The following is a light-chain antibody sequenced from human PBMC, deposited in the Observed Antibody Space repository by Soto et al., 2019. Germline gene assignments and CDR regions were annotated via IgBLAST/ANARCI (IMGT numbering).Light chain of an antibody. CDR2: AAS. Sequence: DIKMTQSPSSLSASVGDRVTITCRASQGISNYLAWYQQKPGKVPKLLIYAASTLQSGVSSRFSGSGSGTDFTLTISSLQPEDVATYYCQKYNSSPQTFGQGTKVEIK. CDR3: QKYNSSPQT. CDR1: QGISNY. J-gene: IGKJ1*01. V-gene: IGKV1-27*01.